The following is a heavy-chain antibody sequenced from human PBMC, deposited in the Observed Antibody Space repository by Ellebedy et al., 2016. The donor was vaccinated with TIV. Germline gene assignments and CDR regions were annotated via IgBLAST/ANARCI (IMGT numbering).Heavy chain of an antibody. D-gene: IGHD2-2*01. CDR3: ARGSGGYCSSTSCLPLAN. Sequence: SETLSLTXAVYGGSFSGYYWSWIRQPPGKGLEWIGEINHSGSTNYNPSLKSRVTISVDTSKNQFSLKLSSVTAADTAVYYCARGSGGYCSSTSCLPLANWGQGTLVTVSS. CDR1: GGSFSGYY. J-gene: IGHJ4*02. CDR2: INHSGST. V-gene: IGHV4-34*01.